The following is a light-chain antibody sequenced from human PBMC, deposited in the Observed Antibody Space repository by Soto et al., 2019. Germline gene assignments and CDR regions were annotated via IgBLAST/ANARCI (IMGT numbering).Light chain of an antibody. V-gene: IGLV2-8*01. Sequence: QSALTQPPSASGSPGQSVTISCTGTSSDIGGYNYVSWYQQHPGKPPKLMIYEVNKRPSGVPDRFSGSKSDNTASLTVSGLQAEDEADYYCSSYAGSRGSVFGTGTKLTVL. CDR2: EVN. J-gene: IGLJ1*01. CDR3: SSYAGSRGSV. CDR1: SSDIGGYNY.